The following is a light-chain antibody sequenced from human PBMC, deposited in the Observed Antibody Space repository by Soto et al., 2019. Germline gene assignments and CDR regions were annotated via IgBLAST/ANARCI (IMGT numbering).Light chain of an antibody. Sequence: QSALTQPASVSGSPGLSITISCTGSSSDVGAYKYVSWFQQHPGKAPKLIIYEVSNRPSGVSDRFSGSKSGNTASLTISGLQAEDEADYHCSSYTTTTAWVFGGGTKLTVL. V-gene: IGLV2-14*01. CDR3: SSYTTTTAWV. CDR1: SSDVGAYKY. CDR2: EVS. J-gene: IGLJ3*02.